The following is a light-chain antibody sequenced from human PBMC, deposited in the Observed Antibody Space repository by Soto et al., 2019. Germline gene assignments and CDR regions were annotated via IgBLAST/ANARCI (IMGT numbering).Light chain of an antibody. CDR1: QSVSSSY. Sequence: EIELTQSPGTLSLSPGERATLSCRASQSVSSSYLAWYQQKPGQAPRLLIYGASSRATGIPDRFSGSGSGTDFTLTIRRLEPEDLAVYYCQQFGTSPYTFGQGTRLEIK. J-gene: IGKJ2*01. CDR2: GAS. V-gene: IGKV3-20*01. CDR3: QQFGTSPYT.